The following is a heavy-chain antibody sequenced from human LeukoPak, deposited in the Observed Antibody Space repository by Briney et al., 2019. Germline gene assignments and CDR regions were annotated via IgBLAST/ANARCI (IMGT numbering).Heavy chain of an antibody. J-gene: IGHJ3*02. CDR1: SISTDGYY. D-gene: IGHD3-22*01. Sequence: SETLSLTCTVDSISTDGYYWGWIRQPPGKGLEWIGSIHYTGSSYYNPSLDSRVTVSVDTSKNQFSLKLSSVTAADTAVYYCARANYYDTSGYSRGAFDIWGQGTMVTVSS. CDR2: IHYTGSS. CDR3: ARANYYDTSGYSRGAFDI. V-gene: IGHV4-39*01.